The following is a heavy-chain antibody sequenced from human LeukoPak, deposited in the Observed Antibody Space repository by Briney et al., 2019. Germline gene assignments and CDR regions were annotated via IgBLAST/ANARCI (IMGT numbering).Heavy chain of an antibody. V-gene: IGHV3-23*01. CDR1: GFPFSNYA. J-gene: IGHJ4*02. D-gene: IGHD3-16*01. Sequence: GSLILSCAASGFPFSNYAMAWVRQAPGKGLEWVSGLSGSGSNTFYTDSLKGRFTISRDNPKNTLYLQMNSLRADDTAVYYCATEKGDSPDYWGQGTLVTVSS. CDR2: LSGSGSNT. CDR3: ATEKGDSPDY.